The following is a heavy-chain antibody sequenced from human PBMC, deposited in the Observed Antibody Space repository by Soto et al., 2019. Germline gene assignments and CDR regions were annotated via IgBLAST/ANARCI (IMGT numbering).Heavy chain of an antibody. CDR1: GFTFSSYA. J-gene: IGHJ2*01. D-gene: IGHD4-17*01. V-gene: IGHV3-23*01. CDR2: ISGSGGST. Sequence: LALSCSASGFTFSSYAMSWVRQAPGKGLEWVSAISGSGGSTYYADSVKGRFTISRDNSKKTLYLQMNSLRAEDTAVYYCAKRPVYGEYGNWGYFDLWGRGTLVTASS. CDR3: AKRPVYGEYGNWGYFDL.